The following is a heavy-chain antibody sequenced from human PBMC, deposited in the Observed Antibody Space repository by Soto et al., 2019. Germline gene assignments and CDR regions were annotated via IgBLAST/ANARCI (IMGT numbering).Heavy chain of an antibody. D-gene: IGHD5-18*01. CDR2: IYYSGST. CDR1: GGSISSYY. V-gene: IGHV4-59*01. J-gene: IGHJ4*02. CDR3: ARARKGRQLWPYYFDY. Sequence: QVQLQESGPGLVKPSETLSLTCTVSGGSISSYYWSWIQQPPGKGLEWIGYIYYSGSTNYNPSLKSRVTISVDTSKNQFSLKLSSVTAADTAVYYCARARKGRQLWPYYFDYWGQGTLVTVSS.